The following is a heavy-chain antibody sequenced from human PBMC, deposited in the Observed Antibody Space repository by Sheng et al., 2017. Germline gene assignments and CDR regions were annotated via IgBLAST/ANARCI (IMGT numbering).Heavy chain of an antibody. CDR3: ATPLAGGSYFLPLDH. J-gene: IGHJ4*02. CDR2: ISHDGNRK. Sequence: QVQLVESGGGVVQPGRSLRLSCAASGFTFNTYGMHWVRQAPGKGLEWVALISHDGNRKEYADSVKGRFTISRDHSKNMLHLQMNSMIAEDTAVYHCATPLAGGSYFLPLDHWGQGTQVTVSS. D-gene: IGHD3-22*01. CDR1: GFTFNTYG. V-gene: IGHV3-30*13.